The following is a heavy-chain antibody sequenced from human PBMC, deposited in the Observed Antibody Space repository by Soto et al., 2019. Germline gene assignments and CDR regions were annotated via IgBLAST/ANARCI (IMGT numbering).Heavy chain of an antibody. V-gene: IGHV3-48*02. CDR1: GFSFSTYD. D-gene: IGHD2-15*01. Sequence: GSLRLSCVASGFSFSTYDMDWVRQAPGKAPEWIAHISTTSFTIYYADSVKGRFTISRDNVRNSLYLEMKSLRDEDTAVYYCARDRCFDGSCYSASDFWGQGIQVTVS. CDR2: ISTTSFTI. CDR3: ARDRCFDGSCYSASDF. J-gene: IGHJ4*02.